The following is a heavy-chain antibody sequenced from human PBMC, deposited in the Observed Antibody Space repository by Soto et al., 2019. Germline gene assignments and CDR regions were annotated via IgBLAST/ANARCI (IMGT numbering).Heavy chain of an antibody. V-gene: IGHV2-5*02. CDR3: AHRTLLWFGELSSYYFDS. D-gene: IGHD3-10*01. Sequence: QITLKESGPSLVKPTQPLTLTCTFSGFSLDTSKVAVGWIRQPPGKALEWLALIYWDDDKRFNPSLKNRLTITKDTSKNQVVLTMTNVDPVDTATYYCAHRTLLWFGELSSYYFDSWGQGTLVTVSS. CDR1: GFSLDTSKVA. J-gene: IGHJ4*02. CDR2: IYWDDDK.